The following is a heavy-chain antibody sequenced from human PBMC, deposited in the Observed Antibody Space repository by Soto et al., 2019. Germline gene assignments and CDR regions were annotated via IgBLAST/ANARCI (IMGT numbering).Heavy chain of an antibody. CDR1: GFTFNTYA. D-gene: IGHD6-19*01. Sequence: GGSLRLSCAASGFTFNTYAMSWVRQAPGKGLEWLSAVSDSGGRTYYADSVKGRFTISRDNSKNTLYLQMNSLRAEDTAVYFCAKELVNSGWTHFDYWGQGTLVTVSS. CDR2: VSDSGGRT. J-gene: IGHJ4*02. V-gene: IGHV3-23*01. CDR3: AKELVNSGWTHFDY.